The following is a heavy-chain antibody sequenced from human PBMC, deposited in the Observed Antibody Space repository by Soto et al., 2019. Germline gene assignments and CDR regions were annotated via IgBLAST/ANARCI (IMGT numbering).Heavy chain of an antibody. CDR1: GFIFTDYA. J-gene: IGHJ3*02. D-gene: IGHD2-21*01. Sequence: AQLEESGGGLVPPGRSLRLSCAASGFIFTDYAIHWVRQAPGKGLEWVSGVNWNSGYIGYADSVKGRFTISRDNAKKSVYLQMESLRAESTALYFCSKDGNCGAARTGDAFDIRGHGAMGTVSS. CDR3: SKDGNCGAARTGDAFDI. V-gene: IGHV3-9*01. CDR2: VNWNSGYI.